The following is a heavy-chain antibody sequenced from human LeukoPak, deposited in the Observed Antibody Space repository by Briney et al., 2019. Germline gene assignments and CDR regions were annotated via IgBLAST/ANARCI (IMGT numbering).Heavy chain of an antibody. D-gene: IGHD4-17*01. CDR3: AGTDYGDYDPHFDY. CDR1: GFTFSSYA. Sequence: GGSLRLSCAASGFTFSSYAMSWVRQAPGKGLEWVSAISGSGGSTYYADSVKGRFTISRDNSKNTLYLQMNSLRAEDTAVYYCAGTDYGDYDPHFDYWGQGTLVTVSS. J-gene: IGHJ4*02. V-gene: IGHV3-23*01. CDR2: ISGSGGST.